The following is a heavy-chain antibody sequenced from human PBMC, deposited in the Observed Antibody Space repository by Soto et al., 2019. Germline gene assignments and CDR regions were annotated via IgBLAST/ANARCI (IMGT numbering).Heavy chain of an antibody. CDR1: GGSISSSSYY. CDR3: ARRRGGWYYFDY. J-gene: IGHJ4*02. CDR2: IYYSGST. V-gene: IGHV4-39*01. Sequence: SETLSLTCTVSGGSISSSSYYWGWIRQPPGKGLEWIGSIYYSGSTYYNPSLKSRVTISVDTSKNQFSLKLSSVTAADTAVYYCARRRGGWYYFDYWGQGTLVTVSS. D-gene: IGHD6-19*01.